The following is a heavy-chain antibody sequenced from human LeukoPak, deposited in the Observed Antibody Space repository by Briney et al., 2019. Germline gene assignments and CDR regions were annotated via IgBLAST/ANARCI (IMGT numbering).Heavy chain of an antibody. D-gene: IGHD3-10*01. CDR2: IIPIFGTA. CDR1: GGTFTSYA. Sequence: SVKVSCKASGGTFTSYAISWVRQAPGQGLEWMGGIIPIFGTANYAQKFQGRVTITADKSTSTAYMELSSLRSEDTAVYYCARWGGLLYYYGMDVWGKGTTVTVSS. J-gene: IGHJ6*04. CDR3: ARWGGLLYYYGMDV. V-gene: IGHV1-69*06.